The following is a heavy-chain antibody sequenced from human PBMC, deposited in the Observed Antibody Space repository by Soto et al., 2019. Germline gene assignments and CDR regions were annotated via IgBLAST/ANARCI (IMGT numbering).Heavy chain of an antibody. D-gene: IGHD2-15*01. CDR1: EFTFSSYA. CDR3: AKVGCSGGSCYWVNNWFDP. Sequence: GGSLRLSCAASEFTFSSYAMSWVRQAPGKGLEWVSAISGSGGSTYYADSVKGRFTISRDNSKNTLYLQMNSLRAEDTAVYYCAKVGCSGGSCYWVNNWFDPWGQGTLVTVSS. V-gene: IGHV3-23*01. CDR2: ISGSGGST. J-gene: IGHJ5*02.